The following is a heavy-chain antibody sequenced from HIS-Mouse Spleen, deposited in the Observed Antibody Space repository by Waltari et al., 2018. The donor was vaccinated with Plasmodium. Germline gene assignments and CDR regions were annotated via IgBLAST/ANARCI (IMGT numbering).Heavy chain of an antibody. D-gene: IGHD4-17*01. J-gene: IGHJ3*02. CDR3: ARGTTVVTPFDAFDI. CDR2: IDPGDSDT. V-gene: IGHV5-51*03. CDR1: GYSFTSYW. Sequence: EVQLVQSGAEVKKPGESLKLSCKGSGYSFTSYWIGWVRQMPGKGLEWMGIIDPGDSDTRYSPSCQGEVTISADKSISTAYLQWSSLKASDTAMYYCARGTTVVTPFDAFDIWGQGTMVTVSS.